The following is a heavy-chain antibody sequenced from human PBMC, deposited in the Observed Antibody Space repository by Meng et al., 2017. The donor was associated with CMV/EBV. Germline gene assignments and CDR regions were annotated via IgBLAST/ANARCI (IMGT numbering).Heavy chain of an antibody. CDR1: GFTFSSYS. Sequence: GESLKISCAASGFTFSSYSMNWVRQAPGKGLEWVSSISSSSSYIYYADSVKGRFTISRGNAKNSLYLQMNSLRAEDTAVYYCARVNIVVVPAAIDGSSFSYYGMDVWGQGTTVTVSS. V-gene: IGHV3-21*01. CDR2: ISSSSSYI. D-gene: IGHD2-2*01. J-gene: IGHJ6*02. CDR3: ARVNIVVVPAAIDGSSFSYYGMDV.